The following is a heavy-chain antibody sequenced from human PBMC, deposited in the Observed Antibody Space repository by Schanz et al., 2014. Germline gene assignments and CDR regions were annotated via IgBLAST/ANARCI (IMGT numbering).Heavy chain of an antibody. J-gene: IGHJ4*02. CDR2: IIPILGIA. CDR1: GGTFNSYT. V-gene: IGHV1-69*08. D-gene: IGHD6-19*01. Sequence: QVQLVQSGAEVKKPGSSMKVSCKASGGTFNSYTINWVRQAPGQGLEWMGRIIPILGIANYAQKFQGRVTITADRSTSTAYMAVSSLRSEDTAVYYCAKDLISGWSGFDYWGQGTLVTVSS. CDR3: AKDLISGWSGFDY.